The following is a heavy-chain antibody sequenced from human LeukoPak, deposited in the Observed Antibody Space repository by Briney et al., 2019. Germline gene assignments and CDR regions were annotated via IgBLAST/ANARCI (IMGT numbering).Heavy chain of an antibody. D-gene: IGHD2-8*02. CDR1: GFTFSSYA. V-gene: IGHV3-23*01. Sequence: TGGSLRLSCAASGFTFSSYAMSWVRQAPGKGLEWVSAISGSGGSTYYADSEKGRFTISRDNSKNTLYLQMNSLRAEDAAVYYCAKLATLVVPLDYWGQGTLVTVSS. J-gene: IGHJ4*02. CDR3: AKLATLVVPLDY. CDR2: ISGSGGST.